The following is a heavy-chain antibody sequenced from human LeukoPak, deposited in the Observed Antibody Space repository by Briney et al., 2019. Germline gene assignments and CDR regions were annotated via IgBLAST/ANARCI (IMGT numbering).Heavy chain of an antibody. J-gene: IGHJ4*01. CDR2: ISHSGNT. V-gene: IGHV4-34*01. D-gene: IGHD1-20*01. CDR3: ARRITGTTSDSFDY. CDR1: GGSFSGYF. Sequence: SETLSLTCAVYGGSFSGYFWDWIRKPPGKGLEWIGSISHSGNTYYSPSLSSRVTIFLDASKNQFSLRLSSMAATDTALYYCARRITGTTSDSFDYWGHGTLVTVSS.